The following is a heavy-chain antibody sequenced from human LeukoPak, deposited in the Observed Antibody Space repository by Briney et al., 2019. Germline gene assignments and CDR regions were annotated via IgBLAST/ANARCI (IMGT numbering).Heavy chain of an antibody. V-gene: IGHV4-61*02. Sequence: SETLSLTCTVSGDSISSGNYYWSWIRQPAGKGLEWIGRIYTSGSTNYNPSLKSRVTMSVDTSKNQFSLKLSSVTAADTAVYYCARGRTRWLRVFDYWGQGTLVTVSS. CDR1: GDSISSGNYY. D-gene: IGHD5-12*01. CDR2: IYTSGST. J-gene: IGHJ4*02. CDR3: ARGRTRWLRVFDY.